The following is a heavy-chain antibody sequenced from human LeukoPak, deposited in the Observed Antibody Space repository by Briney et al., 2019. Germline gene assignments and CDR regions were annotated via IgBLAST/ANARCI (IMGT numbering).Heavy chain of an antibody. J-gene: IGHJ4*02. D-gene: IGHD3-22*01. CDR1: GFTFEGFA. CDR2: INWNCASG. CDR3: AKGTGGYYGPFDS. Sequence: GRSLRLTCAASGFTFEGFALFWVRQAPAKGLERVSGINWNCASGAFAESVKGRFTTSRDNAKNFLYLQMNSLRVEDTALYYCAKGTGGYYGPFDSWGQGTLVTVSS. V-gene: IGHV3-9*01.